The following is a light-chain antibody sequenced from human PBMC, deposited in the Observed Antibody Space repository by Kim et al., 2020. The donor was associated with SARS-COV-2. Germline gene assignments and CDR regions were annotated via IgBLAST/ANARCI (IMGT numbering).Light chain of an antibody. CDR2: QDL. Sequence: SYELTQPPAVSVSPGQTASITCSGDELGDKYVCWYQQRPGQSPVLVIYQDLKRPSGIPERFSGSTSGNTATLTISVTQAGDEAAYYCQAWDSSTAVFGGGTKLTVL. J-gene: IGLJ2*01. V-gene: IGLV3-1*01. CDR1: ELGDKY. CDR3: QAWDSSTAV.